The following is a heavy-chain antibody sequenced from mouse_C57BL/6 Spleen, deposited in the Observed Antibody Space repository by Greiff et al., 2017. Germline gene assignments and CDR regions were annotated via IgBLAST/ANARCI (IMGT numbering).Heavy chain of an antibody. CDR2: LDPETGGT. D-gene: IGHD2-5*01. Sequence: QVQLKASGAELVRPGASVTLSCKASGYTFTDYDMHWVKQTPVHGLAWIGALDPETGGTAYNQKFKGKAILTADKSSSTAYMELRSLTSYDSAVYYCTVSAYYSNYSDYWGQGTTRTVSS. V-gene: IGHV1-15*01. J-gene: IGHJ2*01. CDR3: TVSAYYSNYSDY. CDR1: GYTFTDYD.